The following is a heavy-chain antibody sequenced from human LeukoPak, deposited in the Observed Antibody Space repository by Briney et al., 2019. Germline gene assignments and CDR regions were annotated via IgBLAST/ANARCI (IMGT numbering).Heavy chain of an antibody. CDR1: GFTFSDHY. J-gene: IGHJ4*02. V-gene: IGHV3-11*04. D-gene: IGHD3-10*01. Sequence: GGSLRLSCEGSGFTFSDHYMSWIRQAPGKGLEWVSYIHGSGNPIYYADSVKGRFTISRDNAKNSLYLQMNSLRAEDTAVYYCARGHYGLDYWGQGTVVTVSS. CDR3: ARGHYGLDY. CDR2: IHGSGNPI.